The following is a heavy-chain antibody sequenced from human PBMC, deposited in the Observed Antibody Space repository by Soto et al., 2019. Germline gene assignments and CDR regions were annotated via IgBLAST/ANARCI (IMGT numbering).Heavy chain of an antibody. CDR3: AGQLGAGCGEFAP. J-gene: IGHJ5*02. Sequence: QVKLQESGPGLEKPSGTLSLTCAVSGGSISNNRWWTWVRQAPGKGLEWIGEIHDRGSTNYNPSLKSRTTVSIDMSKKQFSLEMMAVTAADTAVYDCAGQLGAGCGEFAPWGEGTRVTVSS. D-gene: IGHD3-16*01. CDR2: IHDRGST. CDR1: GGSISNNRW. V-gene: IGHV4-4*02.